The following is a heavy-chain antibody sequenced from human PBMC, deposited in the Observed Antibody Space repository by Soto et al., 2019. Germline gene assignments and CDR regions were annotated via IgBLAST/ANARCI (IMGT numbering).Heavy chain of an antibody. V-gene: IGHV4-61*01. D-gene: IGHD3-9*01. CDR2: VSSAGRT. Sequence: QVQLQESGPGLVKPSETLSLTCTVSGGSVNSVNFFWSWIRQPPGKGLEWIGYVSSAGRTTYRPSLKSRVTISIDTFKNQFSLKLRSVTAADTAVYYCMRGLPRSRTGWGQGTLVTVAS. J-gene: IGHJ4*02. CDR3: MRGLPRSRTG. CDR1: GGSVNSVNFF.